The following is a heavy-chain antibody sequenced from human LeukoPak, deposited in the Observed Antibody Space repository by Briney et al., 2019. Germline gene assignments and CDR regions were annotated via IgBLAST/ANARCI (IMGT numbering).Heavy chain of an antibody. D-gene: IGHD3-22*01. CDR1: GGTFSSYA. CDR2: IIPILGIA. CDR3: ARDVRSSCDSSGYDY. V-gene: IGHV1-69*04. J-gene: IGHJ4*02. Sequence: SVKVSCKASGGTFSSYAISWVRQAPGQGLEWMGRIIPILGIANYAQKFQGRVTITADKSTSTAYMELSSLRSEDTAAYYCARDVRSSCDSSGYDYWGQGTLVTVSS.